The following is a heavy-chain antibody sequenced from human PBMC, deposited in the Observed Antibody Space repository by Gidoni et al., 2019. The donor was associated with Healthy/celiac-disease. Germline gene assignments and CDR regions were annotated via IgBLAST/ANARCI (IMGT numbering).Heavy chain of an antibody. V-gene: IGHV4-34*01. CDR2: IYHSGST. D-gene: IGHD3-22*01. J-gene: IGHJ4*02. CDR3: ARPYYLHSSGYRTTGFDV. CDR1: GGSLSTYS. Sequence: QVQLEQWGAGLLKPSETLSLTCAVYGGSLSTYSWSWIRQPPGKGLDWTGEIYHSGSTNYNPFLNIRATISVDTPKTQFSLKVSSVTAADTAVYYCARPYYLHSSGYRTTGFDVWGQGTLVTVSS.